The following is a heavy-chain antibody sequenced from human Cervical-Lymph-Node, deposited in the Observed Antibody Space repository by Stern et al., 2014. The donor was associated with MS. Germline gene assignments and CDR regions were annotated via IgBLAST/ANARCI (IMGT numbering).Heavy chain of an antibody. D-gene: IGHD6-19*01. Sequence: QMQLVQSGPGLVKPSETLSLTCTVSGGSISSYYWSWIRQPPGKGLEWIGYIYYSGSTNYNPSLKSRVTISVDTSKNQFSLKLSSVTAADTAVYYCARGSSGWNYYYYGMDVWGQGTTVTVSS. CDR1: GGSISSYY. V-gene: IGHV4-59*01. J-gene: IGHJ6*02. CDR2: IYYSGST. CDR3: ARGSSGWNYYYYGMDV.